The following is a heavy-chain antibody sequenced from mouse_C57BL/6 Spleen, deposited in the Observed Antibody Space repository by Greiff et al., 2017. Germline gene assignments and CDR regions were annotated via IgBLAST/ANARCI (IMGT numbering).Heavy chain of an antibody. CDR1: GFTFTDYY. J-gene: IGHJ2*01. CDR2: IRNKANGYTT. V-gene: IGHV7-3*01. CDR3: ARIYGNYYDDY. Sequence: EVQGVESGGGLVQPGGSLSLSCAASGFTFTDYYMSWVRQPPGKALEWLGFIRNKANGYTTEHSASVKGRFTISRDNSQRILYLQMNALRAEDSATYYCARIYGNYYDDYWGQGTTLTGSS. D-gene: IGHD2-1*01.